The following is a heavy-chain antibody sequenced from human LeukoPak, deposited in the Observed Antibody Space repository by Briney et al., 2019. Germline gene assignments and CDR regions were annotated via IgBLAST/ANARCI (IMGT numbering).Heavy chain of an antibody. CDR3: ARGRGATVITNFDY. J-gene: IGHJ4*02. Sequence: GESLKISCKSSGYTFTGYWIGWVRHMPRKGLEWMGIISPGDSDTRYSPSFQGRVTMSADKSINTGYLQWGSLKASDTAMYYCARGRGATVITNFDYWGQGTLVTVSS. D-gene: IGHD4-23*01. V-gene: IGHV5-51*01. CDR2: ISPGDSDT. CDR1: GYTFTGYW.